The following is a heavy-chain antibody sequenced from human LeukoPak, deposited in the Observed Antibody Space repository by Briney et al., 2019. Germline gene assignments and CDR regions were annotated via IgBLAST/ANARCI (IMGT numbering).Heavy chain of an antibody. CDR2: IKEDGSIK. Sequence: PGGSLRLSCAASEFTFSNNWMSWVRQAPGKGPEWVASIKEDGSIKYYVDSVKGRFTISRDNAKNSLYLQMNSLRAEDTAVYYCAELGITMIGGVWGKGTTVTISS. CDR1: EFTFSNNW. V-gene: IGHV3-7*01. D-gene: IGHD3-10*02. CDR3: AELGITMIGGV. J-gene: IGHJ6*04.